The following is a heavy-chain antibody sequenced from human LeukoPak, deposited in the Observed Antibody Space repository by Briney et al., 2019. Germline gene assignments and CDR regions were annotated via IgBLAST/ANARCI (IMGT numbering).Heavy chain of an antibody. CDR2: INWNSGSI. Sequence: GRSLRLSCAASGFTFDDYAMQWVRQAPGKGLEWVSGINWNSGSIGYADSVKSRFTISRDNAKNSLYLQMNTLRPEDTALYYCVKDRINYALDPWGQGTLVTVTS. V-gene: IGHV3-9*01. D-gene: IGHD3-16*01. J-gene: IGHJ5*02. CDR3: VKDRINYALDP. CDR1: GFTFDDYA.